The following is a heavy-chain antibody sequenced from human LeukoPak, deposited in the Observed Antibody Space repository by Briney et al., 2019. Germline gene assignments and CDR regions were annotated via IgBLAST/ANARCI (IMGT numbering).Heavy chain of an antibody. Sequence: GGSLRLSCAASGFTFSSYTMSWVRQAPGKGLEWVSYISSSGSTIYYADSVKGRFTISRDNAKNSLYLQMNSLRAEDTAVYYCARVKRGSGWYDYWGQGTLVTVSS. V-gene: IGHV3-48*04. CDR3: ARVKRGSGWYDY. CDR2: ISSSGSTI. J-gene: IGHJ4*02. D-gene: IGHD6-19*01. CDR1: GFTFSSYT.